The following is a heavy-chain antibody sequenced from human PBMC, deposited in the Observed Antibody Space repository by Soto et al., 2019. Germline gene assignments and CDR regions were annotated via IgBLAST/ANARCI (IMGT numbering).Heavy chain of an antibody. D-gene: IGHD3-22*01. CDR1: GFTFNTFE. J-gene: IGHJ3*02. V-gene: IGHV3-23*01. Sequence: GGSLRLSCAASGFTFNTFEMSWVRQAPGKGLEWVSAISGSGGSTYYADSVKGRFTISRDNSKNTLYLQMNSLRAEDTAVYYCAKSVIVVVGAFDIWGQGTMVTVSS. CDR3: AKSVIVVVGAFDI. CDR2: ISGSGGST.